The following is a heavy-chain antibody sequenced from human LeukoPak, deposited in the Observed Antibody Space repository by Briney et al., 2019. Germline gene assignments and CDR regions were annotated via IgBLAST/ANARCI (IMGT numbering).Heavy chain of an antibody. CDR2: IYPGDSDT. Sequence: PGESLKISCKGSGYSFTSYWIGWVRQMPGKGLEWMGIIYPGDSDTRYSPPFQGQVTISADKSISTAYLQWSSLKASDTAMYYCARQEFGCSSTSCYAGAYYYYGMDVWGQGTTVTVSS. J-gene: IGHJ6*02. V-gene: IGHV5-51*01. CDR3: ARQEFGCSSTSCYAGAYYYYGMDV. D-gene: IGHD2-2*01. CDR1: GYSFTSYW.